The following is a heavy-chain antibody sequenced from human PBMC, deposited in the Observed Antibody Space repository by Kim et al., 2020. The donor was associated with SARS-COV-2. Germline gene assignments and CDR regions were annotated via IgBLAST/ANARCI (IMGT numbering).Heavy chain of an antibody. D-gene: IGHD1-1*01. Sequence: SETLSLTCTVSGVSVTRGTYYWGWLRQPPGKGLEWMGSISTLGVTYYNPFLKSRVSVSMDMSENQFSLMVTSMTAADTAVYYCAGSTGTDLDYWGQGTLVTVSS. CDR2: ISTLGVT. CDR3: AGSTGTDLDY. V-gene: IGHV4-39*01. J-gene: IGHJ4*02. CDR1: GVSVTRGTYY.